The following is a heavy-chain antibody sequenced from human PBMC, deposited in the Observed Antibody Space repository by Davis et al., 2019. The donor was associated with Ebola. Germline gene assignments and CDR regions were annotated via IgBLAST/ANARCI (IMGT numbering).Heavy chain of an antibody. J-gene: IGHJ4*02. D-gene: IGHD6-13*01. CDR2: INTDAGNP. CDR3: ARGSSIGDY. Sequence: ASVKVSCKASGYTFTSYALNWVRQAPGQGLEWMGWINTDAGNPTYAQGFTGRFVFSLDTSVSTAYLQISSLKAEDTAVYYCARGSSIGDYWGQGTLVTVSS. CDR1: GYTFTSYA. V-gene: IGHV7-4-1*02.